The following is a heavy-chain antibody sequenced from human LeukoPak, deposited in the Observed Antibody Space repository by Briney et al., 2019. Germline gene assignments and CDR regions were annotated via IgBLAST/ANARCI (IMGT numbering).Heavy chain of an antibody. V-gene: IGHV3-48*02. CDR3: AREYYFDY. Sequence: PGRSLRLSCAASGFTFSNAWMSWVRQAPGKGLEWVSYISSSSSTIYYADSVKGRFTISRDNAKNSLYLQMNSLRDEDTAVYYCAREYYFDYWGQGTLVTVSS. CDR1: GFTFSNAW. J-gene: IGHJ4*02. CDR2: ISSSSSTI.